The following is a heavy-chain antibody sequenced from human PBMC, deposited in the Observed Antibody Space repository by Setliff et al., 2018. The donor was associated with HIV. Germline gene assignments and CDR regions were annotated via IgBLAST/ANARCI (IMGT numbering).Heavy chain of an antibody. CDR2: IYQTGNT. CDR1: GYSINNGYY. CDR3: ARQAWHYDRDGYFIDY. D-gene: IGHD3-22*01. J-gene: IGHJ4*02. V-gene: IGHV4-38-2*02. Sequence: SETMSLTCSVSGYSINNGYYWGWIRQPPGKGLEWVATIYQTGNTYYSPSLKSRVTVSMDMSRNQFSVKLNSATAADTAVYYCARQAWHYDRDGYFIDYWGQGMLVTVSS.